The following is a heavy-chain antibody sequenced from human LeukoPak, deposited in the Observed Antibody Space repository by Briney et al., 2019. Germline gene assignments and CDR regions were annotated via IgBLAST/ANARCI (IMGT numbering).Heavy chain of an antibody. V-gene: IGHV4-61*02. J-gene: IGHJ4*02. D-gene: IGHD3-10*01. CDR1: GGSISSGRYY. CDR3: ARGSYYASGAPQD. Sequence: SETLSLTCTVSGGSISSGRYYWIWIRQPAGKGLEWIGRIFTSGSTNYNPSLKSRVTISVDTSNNQFSLRLSSVTAADTAVYYCARGSYYASGAPQDWGQGTLVTVSS. CDR2: IFTSGST.